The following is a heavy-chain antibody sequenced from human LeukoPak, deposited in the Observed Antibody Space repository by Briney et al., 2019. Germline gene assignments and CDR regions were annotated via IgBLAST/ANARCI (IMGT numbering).Heavy chain of an antibody. D-gene: IGHD2-2*01. Sequence: SETLSLTCTVSGGSISSYYWSWIRQPAGKGLQWIGRIYTSGSTIYNPSLKSRVTMSVDTSKNQFSLKLSSVTAADTAVYYCAGDDGYCDRTSCYSGWFDPWGQGTLVTVSS. CDR2: IYTSGST. CDR3: AGDDGYCDRTSCYSGWFDP. CDR1: GGSISSYY. J-gene: IGHJ5*02. V-gene: IGHV4-4*07.